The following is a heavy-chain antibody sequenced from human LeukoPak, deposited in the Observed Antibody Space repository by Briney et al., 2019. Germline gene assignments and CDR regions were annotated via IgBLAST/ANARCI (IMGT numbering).Heavy chain of an antibody. J-gene: IGHJ4*02. V-gene: IGHV5-51*01. Sequence: GESLKISGKGSGYSFTSYWIGWVRQMPGKGLEWMGIIYPGDSDTRYSPSFQGQVTISADKSISTAYLQWSSLKASDTAMYYCARGTPTEMATIAYYFDYWGQGALVTVSS. D-gene: IGHD5-24*01. CDR1: GYSFTSYW. CDR3: ARGTPTEMATIAYYFDY. CDR2: IYPGDSDT.